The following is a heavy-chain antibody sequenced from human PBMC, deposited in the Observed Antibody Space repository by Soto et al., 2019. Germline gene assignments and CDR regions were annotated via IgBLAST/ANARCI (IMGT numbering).Heavy chain of an antibody. CDR1: GYTFTSYG. CDR3: ARDYLRNYDSSGYHNWFDP. V-gene: IGHV1-18*01. Sequence: AASVKVSCKASGYTFTSYGISWVRQAPGQGLEWMGWISAYNGNTNYAQKLQGRVTMTTDTSTSTAYMELRSLRSDDTAVYYCARDYLRNYDSSGYHNWFDPWGQGTLVTVSS. J-gene: IGHJ5*02. CDR2: ISAYNGNT. D-gene: IGHD3-22*01.